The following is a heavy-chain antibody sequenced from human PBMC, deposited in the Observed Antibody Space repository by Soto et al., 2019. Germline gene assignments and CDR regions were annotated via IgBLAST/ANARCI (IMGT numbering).Heavy chain of an antibody. CDR3: AREGYYDFWSGYYTIDYYYGMDV. D-gene: IGHD3-3*01. CDR2: ISSSSSYI. V-gene: IGHV3-21*01. CDR1: GFTFSSYS. J-gene: IGHJ6*02. Sequence: EVQLVESGGGLVKPGGSLRLSCAASGFTFSSYSMNWVRQAPGKGLEWVSSISSSSSYIYYADSVKGRFTISRDNAKNSLYLQMNSLRAEDTAVYYCAREGYYDFWSGYYTIDYYYGMDVWGQGTTVTVSS.